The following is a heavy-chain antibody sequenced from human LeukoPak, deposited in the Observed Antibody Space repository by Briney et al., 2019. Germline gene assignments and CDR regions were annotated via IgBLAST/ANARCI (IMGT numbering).Heavy chain of an antibody. CDR2: FDPEDGET. CDR3: ATIPNCSSTSCSRHYYYYYGMDV. J-gene: IGHJ6*02. Sequence: GASVQVSCKVSGYTLTELSMHWVRQAPGKGLEWMGGFDPEDGETIYAQKFQGRVTMTEDTSTDTAYMELSSLRSEDTAVYYCATIPNCSSTSCSRHYYYYYGMDVWGQGTTVTVSS. CDR1: GYTLTELS. D-gene: IGHD2-2*01. V-gene: IGHV1-24*01.